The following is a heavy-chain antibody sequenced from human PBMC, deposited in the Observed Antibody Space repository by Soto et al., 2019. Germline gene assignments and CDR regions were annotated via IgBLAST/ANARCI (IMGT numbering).Heavy chain of an antibody. CDR3: ARETPDYDIPFDY. V-gene: IGHV4-59*12. J-gene: IGHJ4*02. D-gene: IGHD3-9*01. CDR2: IYYSGST. Sequence: PSETLSLTCTVSGGSISSYYWSWIRQPPGKGLEWIGYIYYSGSTNYNPSLKSRVTISVDTSKNQFSLKLSSVTAADTAVYYCARETPDYDIPFDYWGQGTLVTVSS. CDR1: GGSISSYY.